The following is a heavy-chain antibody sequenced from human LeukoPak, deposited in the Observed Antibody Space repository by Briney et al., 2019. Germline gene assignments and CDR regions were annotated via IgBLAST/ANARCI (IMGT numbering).Heavy chain of an antibody. D-gene: IGHD1-7*01. CDR3: AREVITETTLGWIDP. J-gene: IGHJ5*02. CDR1: GGTFSTDA. Sequence: SVKVSCKASGGTFSTDAITWIRQAPGQGLEWMGGIIPFFGAPNYAQRLQGRVTITTDESTSTVYMELSSLRSEDTAVYYCAREVITETTLGWIDPWGQGTLITVSS. V-gene: IGHV1-69*05. CDR2: IIPFFGAP.